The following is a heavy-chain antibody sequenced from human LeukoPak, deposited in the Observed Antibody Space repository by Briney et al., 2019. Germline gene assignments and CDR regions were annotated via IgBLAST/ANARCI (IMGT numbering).Heavy chain of an antibody. J-gene: IGHJ4*02. CDR3: ARALSHNTYYYDSSGYYSDY. CDR1: GYSFTGYY. V-gene: IGHV1-18*04. CDR2: ISAYNGNT. D-gene: IGHD3-22*01. Sequence: ASVKVSCKASGYSFTGYYIHWVRQAPGQGLEWMGWISAYNGNTNYAQKLQGRVTMTTDTSTSTAYMELRSLRSDDTAVYYCARALSHNTYYYDSSGYYSDYWGQGTLVTVSS.